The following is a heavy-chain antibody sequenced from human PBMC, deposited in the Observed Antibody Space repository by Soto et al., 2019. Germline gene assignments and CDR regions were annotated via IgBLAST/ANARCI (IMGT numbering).Heavy chain of an antibody. V-gene: IGHV3-66*01. CDR2: IYSGGET. D-gene: IGHD2-2*01. CDR1: GFTVGISY. Sequence: GGSLRLSCAASGFTVGISYMTWVRQVPGKGLEWVSIIYSGGETYYAASVKGRFTISRDNSKNTLFLQMSSLRAEDTGVYYCARRKYCPSTTCSDYWGQGTLVTVSS. CDR3: ARRKYCPSTTCSDY. J-gene: IGHJ4*02.